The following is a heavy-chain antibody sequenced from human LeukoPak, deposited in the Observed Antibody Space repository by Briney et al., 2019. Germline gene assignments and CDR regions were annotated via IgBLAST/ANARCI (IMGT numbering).Heavy chain of an antibody. D-gene: IGHD1-26*01. Sequence: ASVKVSCKASGYTFTSYAMHWVRQAPGQRLEWMGWINAGNGNTNYAQKFQGRVTMTRNTSISTAYMELSSLRSEDTAVYYCARLSTYIVGATYGMDVWGQGTTVTVSS. J-gene: IGHJ6*02. CDR1: GYTFTSYA. V-gene: IGHV1-3*01. CDR2: INAGNGNT. CDR3: ARLSTYIVGATYGMDV.